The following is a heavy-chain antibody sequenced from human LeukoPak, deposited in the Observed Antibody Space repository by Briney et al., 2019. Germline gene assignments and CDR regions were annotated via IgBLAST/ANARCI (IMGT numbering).Heavy chain of an antibody. CDR1: GGSISSGSYY. V-gene: IGHV4-61*02. J-gene: IGHJ4*02. Sequence: PSETLSLTCTVSGGSISSGSYYWSWIRQPAGKGLEWIGRIYTSGSTNYNPSLKSRVTISVDTSKNQFSLKLSSVTAADTAVYCCARALGWELDYWAREPWSPSPQ. CDR2: IYTSGST. D-gene: IGHD6-19*01. CDR3: ARALGWELDY.